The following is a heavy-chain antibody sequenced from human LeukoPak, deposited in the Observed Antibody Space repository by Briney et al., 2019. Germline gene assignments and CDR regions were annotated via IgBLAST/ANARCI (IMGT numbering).Heavy chain of an antibody. Sequence: PSETLSLTCTVSGGSISNYYWSWIRQPPGKGLEWIGYIYYSGSTNYNPSLKSRVTISVDTSKNQFSLKLSSVTAADTAVYYCARHPSWNARLFDYWGQGTLVTVSS. V-gene: IGHV4-59*01. D-gene: IGHD1-1*01. CDR3: ARHPSWNARLFDY. CDR1: GGSISNYY. J-gene: IGHJ4*02. CDR2: IYYSGST.